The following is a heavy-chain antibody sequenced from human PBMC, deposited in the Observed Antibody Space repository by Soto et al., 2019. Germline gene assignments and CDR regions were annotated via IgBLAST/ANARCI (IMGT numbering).Heavy chain of an antibody. CDR2: IDPSDSYT. J-gene: IGHJ4*02. CDR3: AIVYYDILTGYYPIDY. D-gene: IGHD3-9*01. CDR1: GYSFTSYW. V-gene: IGHV5-10-1*01. Sequence: EVQLVQSGAEVKKPGESLRISCKGSGYSFTSYWISWVRQMPGKGLEWMGRIDPSDSYTNYSPSFQGHVTISADKSISXAYLQWSSLKASDTAMYYCAIVYYDILTGYYPIDYWGQGTLVTVSS.